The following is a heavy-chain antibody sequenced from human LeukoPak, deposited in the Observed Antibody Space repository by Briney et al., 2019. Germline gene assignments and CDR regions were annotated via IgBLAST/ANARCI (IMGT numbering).Heavy chain of an antibody. D-gene: IGHD1-26*01. Sequence: GGSLRLSCAASGFTFSDYYMSWIRQAPGKGLEWVSYISSSGSTIYYADSAKGRFTISRDNAKNSLYLQMNSLRAEDTAVYYCARCIVGATAPPDYWGQGTLVTVSS. V-gene: IGHV3-11*01. CDR1: GFTFSDYY. CDR2: ISSSGSTI. J-gene: IGHJ4*02. CDR3: ARCIVGATAPPDY.